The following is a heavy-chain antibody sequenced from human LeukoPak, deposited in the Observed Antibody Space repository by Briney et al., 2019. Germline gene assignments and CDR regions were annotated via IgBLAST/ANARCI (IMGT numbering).Heavy chain of an antibody. V-gene: IGHV4-59*01. Sequence: SETLSLTCTVSGGSISSYYWSWIRQPPGKGLEWIGYIYYSGSTNYNPSLKSRVTISVDTSKNQFSLKLSSVTAADTAVYYCARVNGYSGWFDPWGQGTLVTVSS. CDR3: ARVNGYSGWFDP. D-gene: IGHD5-24*01. CDR2: IYYSGST. CDR1: GGSISSYY. J-gene: IGHJ5*02.